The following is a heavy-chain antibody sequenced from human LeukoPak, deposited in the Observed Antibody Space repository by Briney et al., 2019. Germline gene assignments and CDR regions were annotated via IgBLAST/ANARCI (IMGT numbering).Heavy chain of an antibody. CDR3: AALHEELDY. D-gene: IGHD1-26*01. J-gene: IGHJ4*02. V-gene: IGHV3-7*03. CDR2: IKQDGSEK. Sequence: GGSLRLPCAASGFTFSRYWMSWVRQAPEKGLEWVANIKQDGSEKNYVDSVKGRFTISRDNAKNSLYLEMNSLRVEDTAVYYCAALHEELDYWGQGTLVTVSS. CDR1: GFTFSRYW.